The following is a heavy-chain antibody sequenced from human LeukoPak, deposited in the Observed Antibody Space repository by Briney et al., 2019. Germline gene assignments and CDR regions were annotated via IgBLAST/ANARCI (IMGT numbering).Heavy chain of an antibody. V-gene: IGHV1-69*05. D-gene: IGHD3-22*01. J-gene: IGHJ6*02. Sequence: ASVKVSCKASGGTFSSYAISWVRQDPGQGLEWMGGIIPIFGTANYAQKFQGRVTITTDESTSTAYMELSSLRSEDTAVYYCARRGRLRGIVVVPGGMDVWGQGTTVTVSS. CDR1: GGTFSSYA. CDR3: ARRGRLRGIVVVPGGMDV. CDR2: IIPIFGTA.